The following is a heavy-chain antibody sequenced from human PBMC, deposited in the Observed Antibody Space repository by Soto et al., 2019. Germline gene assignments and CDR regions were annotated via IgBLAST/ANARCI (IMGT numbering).Heavy chain of an antibody. CDR2: IYHSGST. Sequence: QVYLQESGPGLVKPSGTLSLTCTVSGASVSSDTWWSWVPQPPGTGLEWIGEIYHSGSTNYNPSLKGRVTMSVEKSKIQFSLNLNSVAGADTAVYYCARGGTGHMGVWGKGTTVIVSS. J-gene: IGHJ6*03. CDR3: ARGGTGHMGV. V-gene: IGHV4-4*02. CDR1: GASVSSDTW.